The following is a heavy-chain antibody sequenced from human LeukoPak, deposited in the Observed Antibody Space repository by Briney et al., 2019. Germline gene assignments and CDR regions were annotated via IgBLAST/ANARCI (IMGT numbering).Heavy chain of an antibody. CDR3: ARPLEGTGGNWYFDL. D-gene: IGHD1-14*01. Sequence: GESLRLSCAASGFTFTRYSMNWVREAPGKGLGWVSSIKSTSDFIFYADSVKGRFTVSRDNAKNSLYLEMNSLTAEDTAVYYCARPLEGTGGNWYFDLWGRGTLVTVSS. CDR1: GFTFTRYS. CDR2: IKSTSDFI. V-gene: IGHV3-21*06. J-gene: IGHJ2*01.